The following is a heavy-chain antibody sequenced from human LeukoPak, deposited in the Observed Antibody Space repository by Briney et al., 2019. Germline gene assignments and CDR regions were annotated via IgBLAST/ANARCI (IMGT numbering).Heavy chain of an antibody. D-gene: IGHD3-22*01. CDR2: ISAYNGDT. J-gene: IGHJ3*02. CDR1: GYTFTSYG. CDR3: ASLKNYYDSSGNLVTDAFDI. Sequence: ASVKVSCKASGYTFTSYGITWVRQAPGQGLEWMGWISAYNGDTDYAQKLQGRVTMTTDTSTSTAYMELRSLRSDDTAVYYCASLKNYYDSSGNLVTDAFDIWGQGTMVTVSS. V-gene: IGHV1-18*01.